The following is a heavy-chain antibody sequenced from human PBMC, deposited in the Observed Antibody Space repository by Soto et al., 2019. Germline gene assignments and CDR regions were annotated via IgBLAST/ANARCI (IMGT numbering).Heavy chain of an antibody. J-gene: IGHJ3*02. CDR3: AKVGPTVTSGGRYAFDI. CDR1: GFTFSSYG. D-gene: IGHD4-17*01. V-gene: IGHV3-30*18. CDR2: ISYDGSNK. Sequence: PGGSLRLSCAASGFTFSSYGMHWVRQAPGKGLEWVAVISYDGSNKYYADSVKGRFTISRDNSKNTLYLQMNSLRAEDTAVYYCAKVGPTVTSGGRYAFDIWGQGTMVTVSS.